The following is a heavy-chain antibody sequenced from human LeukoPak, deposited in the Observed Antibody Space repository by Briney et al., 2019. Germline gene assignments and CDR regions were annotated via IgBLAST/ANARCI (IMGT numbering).Heavy chain of an antibody. CDR3: AKVKTSSFYYFDN. D-gene: IGHD2-2*01. CDR1: GFTFSDYG. CDR2: ISYDGSNK. V-gene: IGHV3-30*18. J-gene: IGHJ4*02. Sequence: GGFLRLSCAASGFTFSDYGMHWVRQAPGKGLEWVAVISYDGSNKYYADSVKGRFTLSRDNSKNTLYLQMNRLRTEDTAVYYCAKVKTSSFYYFDNWGQGTLVTVSS.